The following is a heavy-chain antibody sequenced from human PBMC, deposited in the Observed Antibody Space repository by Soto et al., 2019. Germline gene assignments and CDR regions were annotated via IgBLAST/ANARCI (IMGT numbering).Heavy chain of an antibody. D-gene: IGHD1-26*01. V-gene: IGHV1-46*03. CDR3: ARDPGVVASGDYYYYYMDV. J-gene: IGHJ6*03. Sequence: QVQLVQSGAEVKKPGASVKVSCKATGYTFTSHYIHWVRQAPGQGLEWMGAINPSGGSTSYALKFQGRVTMTRDMYTSTVYMELSSLRSEDTAVYYCARDPGVVASGDYYYYYMDVWGKGTTVTVSS. CDR1: GYTFTSHY. CDR2: INPSGGST.